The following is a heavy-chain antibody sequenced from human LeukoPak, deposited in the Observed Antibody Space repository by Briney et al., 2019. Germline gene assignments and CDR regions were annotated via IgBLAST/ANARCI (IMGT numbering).Heavy chain of an antibody. CDR1: GGSISSGGYY. J-gene: IGHJ4*02. D-gene: IGHD2/OR15-2a*01. CDR2: IYYSGST. V-gene: IGHV4-31*03. CDR3: AGHHPRNTVDF. Sequence: SETLSLTCTVSGGSISSGGYYWSWIRQHPGKGLEWNGYIYYSGSTYYNPSLKSRVTISVDTSKNQFSLKLSSVTAADTAVYYCAGHHPRNTVDFWGQGTLVTVSS.